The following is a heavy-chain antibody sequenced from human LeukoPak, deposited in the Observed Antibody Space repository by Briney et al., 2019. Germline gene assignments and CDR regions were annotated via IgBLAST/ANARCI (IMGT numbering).Heavy chain of an antibody. Sequence: GESLKISCKGSGYSFTSYWIGWVRQMPGKGLEWMGVIFPAYSNTKYSPSFQGQVTISADKSINTAYLQWSSLKASDTAMYYCARPYYYAISGPFDYWGQGTLVTVSS. CDR2: IFPAYSNT. V-gene: IGHV5-51*01. D-gene: IGHD3-22*01. J-gene: IGHJ4*02. CDR3: ARPYYYAISGPFDY. CDR1: GYSFTSYW.